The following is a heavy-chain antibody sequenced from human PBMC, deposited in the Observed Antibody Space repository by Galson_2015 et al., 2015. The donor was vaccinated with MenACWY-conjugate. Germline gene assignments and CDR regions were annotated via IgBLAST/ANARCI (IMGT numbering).Heavy chain of an antibody. CDR2: IYPGDSDT. CDR1: GYSFASYW. V-gene: IGHV5-51*03. J-gene: IGHJ4*02. Sequence: QSGAEVTKPGESLQISCKGSGYSFASYWIGWVRQMPGKGLEWMGVIYPGDSDTRYSPSFQGQVTISADKSINTAYLQWSSLKASDTAMYYCGRRGYTSEEFDYWGQGTLVTVSS. D-gene: IGHD6-25*01. CDR3: GRRGYTSEEFDY.